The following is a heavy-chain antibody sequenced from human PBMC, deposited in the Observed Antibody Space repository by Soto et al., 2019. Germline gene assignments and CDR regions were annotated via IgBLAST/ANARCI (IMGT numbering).Heavy chain of an antibody. V-gene: IGHV1-69*06. CDR1: GGTFSSYA. CDR3: ASWGSGGPGSQMARHYYYYYGMDV. CDR2: IIPIFGTA. J-gene: IGHJ6*02. Sequence: SVKVSCKASGGTFSSYAISWVRQAPGQGLEWMGGIIPIFGTANYAQKFQGRVTITADKSTSTAYMELSSLRSEDTAVYYCASWGSGGPGSQMARHYYYYYGMDVWGQGTTVTVSS. D-gene: IGHD3-16*01.